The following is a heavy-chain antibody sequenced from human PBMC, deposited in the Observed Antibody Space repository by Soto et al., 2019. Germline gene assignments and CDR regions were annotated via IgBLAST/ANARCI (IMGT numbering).Heavy chain of an antibody. CDR1: GGSISSGDYY. V-gene: IGHV4-30-4*01. D-gene: IGHD3-3*01. J-gene: IGHJ5*02. CDR2: IYYSGST. CDR3: ASHYDFWSGYFAYNWFDP. Sequence: KPSETLSLTCTVSGGSISSGDYYWSWIRQPPGKGLEWIGYIYYSGSTYYNPSLKSRVTISVDTSKNQFSLKLSSVTAADTAVYYCASHYDFWSGYFAYNWFDPWGQGTLVTVSS.